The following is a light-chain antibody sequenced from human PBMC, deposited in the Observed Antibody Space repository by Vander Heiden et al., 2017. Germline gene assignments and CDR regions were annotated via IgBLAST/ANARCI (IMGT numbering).Light chain of an antibody. Sequence: DIVMSQSPDSLAVFLGERATINCKSSQSVLYSSNNKNYLAWYQQKPGQPPKLLIYWASTRESGVPDRFSGSWSGTDFTLTISSLQAEDVAVYYCQQYYSTLTFGGGTKVEIK. J-gene: IGKJ4*01. CDR1: QSVLYSSNNKNY. V-gene: IGKV4-1*01. CDR2: WAS. CDR3: QQYYSTLT.